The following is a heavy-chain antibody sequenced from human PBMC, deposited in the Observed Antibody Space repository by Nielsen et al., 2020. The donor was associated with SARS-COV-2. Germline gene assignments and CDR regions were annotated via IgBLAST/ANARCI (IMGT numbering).Heavy chain of an antibody. CDR1: GYIFRNYV. CDR2: IDTNIGKP. CDR3: ARGSNGYDTSGFDY. Sequence: ASVKVSCKASGYIFRNYVMNWVRQAPGQGLEWMGWIDTNIGKPTPAQGFTGRFVFSPDTSVSTASLQISTLRAEDTALYYCARGSNGYDTSGFDYWGQGTLATVSS. V-gene: IGHV7-4-1*02. D-gene: IGHD3-22*01. J-gene: IGHJ4*02.